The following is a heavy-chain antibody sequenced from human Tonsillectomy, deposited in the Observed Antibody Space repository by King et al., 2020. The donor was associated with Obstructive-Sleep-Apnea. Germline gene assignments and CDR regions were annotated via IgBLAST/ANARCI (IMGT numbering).Heavy chain of an antibody. D-gene: IGHD5-18*01. Sequence: QLVQSGAEVKKPGASVKVSCKASGYTFTSYDINWVRQATGQGLEWMGWMNPNNGNTGYAQKFQGRVTMTRNTSMTTAYMALRSLTSEDTAVYYCVRERGYPDYWGQGTLVTVSS. CDR1: GYTFTSYD. V-gene: IGHV1-8*01. CDR3: VRERGYPDY. CDR2: MNPNNGNT. J-gene: IGHJ4*02.